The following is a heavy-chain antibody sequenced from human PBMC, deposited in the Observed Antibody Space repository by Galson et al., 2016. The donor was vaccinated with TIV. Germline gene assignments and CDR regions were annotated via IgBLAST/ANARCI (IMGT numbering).Heavy chain of an antibody. V-gene: IGHV3-33*08. Sequence: SLRLSCAASGFDMYHYGMHWVRQAPGKSLEWVALIWNDGTEQYYAESVRGRFVISRDNSKNTLYLQMNSLRVEDTAVYYCARDRVVDATYYYYYYGMDVWGQGTAVTVSS. J-gene: IGHJ6*02. CDR1: GFDMYHYG. CDR3: ARDRVVDATYYYYYYGMDV. D-gene: IGHD2-15*01. CDR2: IWNDGTEQ.